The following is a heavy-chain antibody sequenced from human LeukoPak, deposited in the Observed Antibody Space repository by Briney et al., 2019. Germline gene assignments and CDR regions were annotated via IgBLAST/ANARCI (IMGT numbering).Heavy chain of an antibody. CDR1: GGSISSYY. D-gene: IGHD6-13*01. Sequence: SETLSLTCTVSGGSISSYYWSWIRQPPGKGLEWIGYIYYSGSTNYNPSLKSRVTISVDTSKNQFSLKLSSVTAADTAVYYCARGPSYSSSWYQGFDWFDPWGQGTLVTVSS. J-gene: IGHJ5*02. V-gene: IGHV4-59*01. CDR2: IYYSGST. CDR3: ARGPSYSSSWYQGFDWFDP.